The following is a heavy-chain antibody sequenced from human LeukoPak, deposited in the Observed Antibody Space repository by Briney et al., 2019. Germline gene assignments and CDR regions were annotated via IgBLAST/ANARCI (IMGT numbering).Heavy chain of an antibody. CDR1: GDSFSSNSAA. V-gene: IGHV6-1*01. J-gene: IGHJ4*02. CDR3: AREGYYFDY. Sequence: SQTLSLTCAISGDSFSSNSAAWTWIRQSPSRGLEWLGKTYYRSKLYNDYAVSVKSRITVNPDTSKNQFSLQLNSVTPDDTAVYYCAREGYYFDYWGQGTLVTVSS. CDR2: TYYRSKLYN.